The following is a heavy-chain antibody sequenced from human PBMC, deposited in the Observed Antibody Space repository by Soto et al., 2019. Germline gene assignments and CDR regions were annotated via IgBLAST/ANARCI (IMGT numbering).Heavy chain of an antibody. D-gene: IGHD3-10*01. J-gene: IGHJ5*02. V-gene: IGHV2-70*01. Sequence: AGPTLGNPTQTLTLTCTFSGFSLSTSGMCVSWIRQPPGKALEWLALIDWDDDKYYGTSLKTRLTISKDTSKNQVVLTMTNMDPVDTATYYCARTNYYGSGRYNWFDPWGQGTLVRVSS. CDR1: GFSLSTSGMC. CDR2: IDWDDDK. CDR3: ARTNYYGSGRYNWFDP.